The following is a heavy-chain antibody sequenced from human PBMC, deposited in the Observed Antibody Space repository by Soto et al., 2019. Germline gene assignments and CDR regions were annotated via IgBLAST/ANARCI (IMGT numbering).Heavy chain of an antibody. CDR2: ISASGAKM. J-gene: IGHJ4*02. Sequence: GGSLRLSCTASGFTFSDFTMNWVRQAPGKGLEWVSSISASGAKMHFADSVKGRFTISRDNAKNSLYMQMNSLRVEDTGVFYCLRGDSRDYWGQGTLVTVSS. V-gene: IGHV3-21*06. CDR1: GFTFSDFT. D-gene: IGHD2-21*01. CDR3: LRGDSRDY.